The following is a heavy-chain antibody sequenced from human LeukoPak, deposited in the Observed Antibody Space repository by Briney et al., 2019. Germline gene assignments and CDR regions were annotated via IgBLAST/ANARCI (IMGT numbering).Heavy chain of an antibody. CDR2: IYYSGST. CDR3: ARALDGYRYAFDF. V-gene: IGHV4-59*01. Sequence: SGALSLTRTLSGDSISIYYWSWIRPPPRRGREWSGDIYYSGSTNYNPSLKSRVTISVDTSKNQFSLKLSSVTAADTAVYYCARALDGYRYAFDFWGQGTMVTVSS. CDR1: GDSISIYY. J-gene: IGHJ3*01. D-gene: IGHD5-24*01.